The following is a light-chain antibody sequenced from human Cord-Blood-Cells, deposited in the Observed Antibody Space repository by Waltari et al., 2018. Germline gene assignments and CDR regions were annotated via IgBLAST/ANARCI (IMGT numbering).Light chain of an antibody. CDR3: QQYNSYRT. V-gene: IGKV1-5*03. CDR1: QSISSW. J-gene: IGKJ1*01. Sequence: DIQMSHSPSTLPASVRDRVTIPCRASQSISSWLAWYQQKPGKAPKLLIYKASSLESGGPSRFSGSGSGTEFTLTISSLQPDDFATYYCQQYNSYRTFGQGTKVEIK. CDR2: KAS.